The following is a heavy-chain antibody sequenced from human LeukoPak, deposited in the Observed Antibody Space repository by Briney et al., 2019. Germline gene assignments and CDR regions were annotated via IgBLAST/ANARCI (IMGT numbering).Heavy chain of an antibody. D-gene: IGHD3-9*01. CDR1: GFTFSSYE. Sequence: GGSLRLSCAASGFTFSSYEMHWVRQAPGKGLEWVSYISSSDSTIYYADSVKGRFTISRDNAKNSLYLQMNSLRAEDTAVYYCVTNFDPDVDWGQGTLVTVSS. V-gene: IGHV3-48*03. CDR3: VTNFDPDVD. CDR2: ISSSDSTI. J-gene: IGHJ4*02.